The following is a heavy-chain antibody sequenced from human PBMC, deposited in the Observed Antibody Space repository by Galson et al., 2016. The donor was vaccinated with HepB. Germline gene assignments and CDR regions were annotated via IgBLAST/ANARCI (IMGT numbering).Heavy chain of an antibody. V-gene: IGHV1-8*01. J-gene: IGHJ6*02. CDR1: GYSFINYD. Sequence: SVKVSCKASGYSFINYDINWVRQAAGQGLEWMGWMNPKSGNTGYAQKFQGRVTMTRNTSISTAYMELSSLRSEGTAVYYCARDTDILPGYGLDVWGQGTTVTVSS. D-gene: IGHD3-9*01. CDR3: ARDTDILPGYGLDV. CDR2: MNPKSGNT.